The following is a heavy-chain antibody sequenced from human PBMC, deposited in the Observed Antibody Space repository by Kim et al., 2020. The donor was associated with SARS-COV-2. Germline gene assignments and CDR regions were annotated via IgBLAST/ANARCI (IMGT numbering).Heavy chain of an antibody. V-gene: IGHV3-9*01. J-gene: IGHJ4*02. Sequence: ADSVKGRFTISRDNAKNSLYLQMNSLRAEDTALYYCAKDISLAAAGTIDYWGQGTLVTVSS. D-gene: IGHD6-13*01. CDR3: AKDISLAAAGTIDY.